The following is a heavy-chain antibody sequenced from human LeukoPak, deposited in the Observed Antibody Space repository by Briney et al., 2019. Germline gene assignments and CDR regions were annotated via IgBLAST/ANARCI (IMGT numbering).Heavy chain of an antibody. D-gene: IGHD5-18*01. J-gene: IGHJ6*02. CDR1: GFTFSDYY. CDR3: ARDDTGGYSYGFSYYYGMDV. V-gene: IGHV3-11*01. CDR2: ISSSGSTI. Sequence: GGSLRLSCAASGFTFSDYYVSWIRQAPGKGLEWVSYISSSGSTIYYADSVKGRFTISRDNAKNSLYLQMNSLRAEDTAVYYCARDDTGGYSYGFSYYYGMDVWGQGTTVTVSS.